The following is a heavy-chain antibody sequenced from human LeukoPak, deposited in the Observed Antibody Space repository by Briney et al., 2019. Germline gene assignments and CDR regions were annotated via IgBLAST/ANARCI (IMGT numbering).Heavy chain of an antibody. CDR1: GFTFSSYA. CDR2: ISYDGSNK. CDR3: ARDRDAGYNSGWNPFDY. Sequence: GGSLRLSCAASGFTFSSYAMHWVRQAPGKGLEWVAVISYDGSNKYYADSVKGRFTISRDNSKNTLYLQMNSLRAEDTAVYYCARDRDAGYNSGWNPFDYWGQGMLVTVSS. D-gene: IGHD6-19*01. V-gene: IGHV3-30-3*01. J-gene: IGHJ4*02.